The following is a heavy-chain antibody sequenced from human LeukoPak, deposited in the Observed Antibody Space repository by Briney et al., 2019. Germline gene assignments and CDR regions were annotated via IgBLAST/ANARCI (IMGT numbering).Heavy chain of an antibody. CDR2: IHYSGST. CDR3: TAYCGGDCYPENWYFDL. D-gene: IGHD2-21*01. J-gene: IGHJ2*01. V-gene: IGHV4-59*01. CDR1: GGSISSYY. Sequence: SETLSLTCTVSGGSISSYYWSWIRQPPGKGLEWIGYIHYSGSTNYNPSLKSRVTISVDTSKNQFSLKLSSVTAADTAVYYCTAYCGGDCYPENWYFDLWGRGTLVTVSS.